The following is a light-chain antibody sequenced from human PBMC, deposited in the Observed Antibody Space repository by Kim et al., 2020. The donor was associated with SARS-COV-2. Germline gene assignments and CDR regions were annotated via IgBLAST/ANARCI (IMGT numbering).Light chain of an antibody. J-gene: IGKJ2*01. CDR1: ESISNN. CDR3: HQYNVWPPGDT. V-gene: IGKV3-15*01. CDR2: GAS. Sequence: EIVMTQSPATLSVSPGERATLSCRASESISNNLAWYQHKPGQAPRLLIYGASTRATGSPARFSGSGSGTDFTLTVSSLQSEGFAVYYCHQYNVWPPGDTFGQGNKLEI.